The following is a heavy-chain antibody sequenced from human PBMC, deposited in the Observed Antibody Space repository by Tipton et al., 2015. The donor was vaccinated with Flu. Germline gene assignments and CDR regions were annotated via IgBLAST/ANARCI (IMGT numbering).Heavy chain of an antibody. CDR1: GGSISSYY. Sequence: TLSLTCTVSGGSISSYYWSWIRQPPGKGLEWIGYIYYSGSTNYNPSLKSRDTISGDTSKHQTTLKLSSVTAADTAVYYCARELNYGMDVWGQGTTVTAPS. CDR3: ARELNYGMDV. V-gene: IGHV4-59*01. CDR2: IYYSGST. J-gene: IGHJ6*02.